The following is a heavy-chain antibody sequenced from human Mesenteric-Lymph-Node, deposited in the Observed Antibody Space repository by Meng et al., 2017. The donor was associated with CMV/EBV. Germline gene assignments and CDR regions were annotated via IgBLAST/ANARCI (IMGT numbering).Heavy chain of an antibody. CDR1: GFAFSIYW. CDR2: INGDETST. J-gene: IGHJ5*02. Sequence: GGSLRLSCAASGFAFSIYWMHWVRQAPGKGLVWVSRINGDETSTTYADSVQGRFAISRDNARNTLYLQMNSLRAEDTAVYYCAREKTTVGYQWFDPWGQGTLVTVSS. V-gene: IGHV3-74*01. CDR3: AREKTTVGYQWFDP. D-gene: IGHD4-11*01.